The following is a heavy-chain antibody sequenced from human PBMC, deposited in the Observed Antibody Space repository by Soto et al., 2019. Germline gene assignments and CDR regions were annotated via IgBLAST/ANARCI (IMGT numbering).Heavy chain of an antibody. Sequence: QVQLQQWGAGLLKPSETLSLTCAVYGGSCSGCYWTWIRQPPGKGLAWIGQINHSGSANYSPSLSSGVTISVDTSRSHFALRLTSVTAADTAVYYCARWYGSGWNYFDSWGQGGLVTVSS. J-gene: IGHJ4*02. CDR2: INHSGSA. CDR1: GGSCSGCY. V-gene: IGHV4-34*01. D-gene: IGHD3-10*01. CDR3: ARWYGSGWNYFDS.